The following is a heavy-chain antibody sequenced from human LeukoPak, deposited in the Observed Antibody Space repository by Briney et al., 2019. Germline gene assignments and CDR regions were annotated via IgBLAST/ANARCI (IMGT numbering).Heavy chain of an antibody. CDR2: INPSGGST. J-gene: IGHJ4*02. Sequence: GASVKVSCKASGYTFTSYYMHWVRQAPGQGLEWMGIINPSGGSTSYAQKFQGRVTMARDTSTSTVYMELSSLRSEDTAVYYCASPIAAAGLFDYWGQGTLVTVSS. D-gene: IGHD6-13*01. V-gene: IGHV1-46*01. CDR3: ASPIAAAGLFDY. CDR1: GYTFTSYY.